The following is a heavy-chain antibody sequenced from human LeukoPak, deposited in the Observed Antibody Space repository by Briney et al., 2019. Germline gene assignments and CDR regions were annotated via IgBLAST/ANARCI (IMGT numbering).Heavy chain of an antibody. D-gene: IGHD6-19*01. CDR1: GGSISGYY. V-gene: IGHV4-59*01. CDR2: FYDSGST. Sequence: SETLSLTCTVSGGSISGYYWSWIRQPPGKGLEWLGYFYDSGSTNYSPSLKSRVTMSEDTSKNQFSLRLNSVTAADTAVYYCARPYSGGPFDYWGQGTLVTVSS. CDR3: ARPYSGGPFDY. J-gene: IGHJ4*02.